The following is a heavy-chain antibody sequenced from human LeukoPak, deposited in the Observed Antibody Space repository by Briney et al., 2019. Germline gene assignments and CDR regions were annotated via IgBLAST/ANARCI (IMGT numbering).Heavy chain of an antibody. CDR3: ARDRVAAAGRGGVDY. V-gene: IGHV1-46*01. Sequence: GASVKVSCKASGYTLTSYYMHWVRQAPGQGLEWIGIINPSGGSTSYAQKFQGRVTMTRDTSTSTVYMELSSLRSEDTAVYYCARDRVAAAGRGGVDYWGQGTLVTVSS. CDR1: GYTLTSYY. J-gene: IGHJ4*02. D-gene: IGHD6-13*01. CDR2: INPSGGST.